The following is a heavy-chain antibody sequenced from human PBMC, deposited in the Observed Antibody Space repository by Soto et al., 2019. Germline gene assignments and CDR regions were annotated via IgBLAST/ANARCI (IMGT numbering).Heavy chain of an antibody. D-gene: IGHD4-17*01. V-gene: IGHV3-33*01. CDR2: IWYDGTQK. CDR3: ARAGGTTVTGLWHFDS. J-gene: IGHJ4*02. CDR1: GFTFYTYS. Sequence: GGSLRLSCEASGFTFYTYSMHWVRQPPGKGLEWLAAIWYDGTQKYYADSVKGRFIISRDNSKKTLYLEMNSLRAEDTAVYYCARAGGTTVTGLWHFDSWGQGTLVTVSS.